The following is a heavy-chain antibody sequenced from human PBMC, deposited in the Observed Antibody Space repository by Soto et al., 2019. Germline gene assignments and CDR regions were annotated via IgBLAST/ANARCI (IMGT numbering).Heavy chain of an antibody. J-gene: IGHJ6*02. CDR3: ARDERQQLVLSYYYYYGMDV. D-gene: IGHD6-13*01. V-gene: IGHV3-21*01. CDR2: ISSSSSYI. Sequence: GGSLRLSCAASGFTFSSYSMNWVRQAPGKGLEWVSSISSSSSYIYYADSVKGRFTISRDNAKNSLYLQMNSLRAEDTAVYYCARDERQQLVLSYYYYYGMDVWGQGTTVTVSS. CDR1: GFTFSSYS.